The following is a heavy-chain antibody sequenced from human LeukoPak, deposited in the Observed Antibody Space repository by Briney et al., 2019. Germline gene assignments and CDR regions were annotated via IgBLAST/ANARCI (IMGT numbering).Heavy chain of an antibody. CDR3: AKEDLVVVAAVDY. Sequence: GGSLRLSCAAAGFTFRSYWMYWVRQAPGKGLVWVSSINRDGSSTTYADSVKGRFTISRDNSKNTLYLQMNSLRAEDTAVYYCAKEDLVVVAAVDYWGQGTLVAVSS. CDR1: GFTFRSYW. D-gene: IGHD2-15*01. CDR2: INRDGSST. V-gene: IGHV3-74*03. J-gene: IGHJ4*02.